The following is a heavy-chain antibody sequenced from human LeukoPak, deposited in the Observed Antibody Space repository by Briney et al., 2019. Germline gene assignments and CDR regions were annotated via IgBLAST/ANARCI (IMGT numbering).Heavy chain of an antibody. D-gene: IGHD3-22*01. CDR1: GGSISSGGYS. Sequence: SQTLSLTCAVSGGSISSGGYSWSWIRQPPGKGLEWIGYIYHSGSTYYNPSLKSRVTISVDRSKNQFSLKLSSVTAADTAVYYCARALYYYDSSDYGGDAFDIWGQGTMVTVSS. V-gene: IGHV4-30-2*01. CDR3: ARALYYYDSSDYGGDAFDI. CDR2: IYHSGST. J-gene: IGHJ3*02.